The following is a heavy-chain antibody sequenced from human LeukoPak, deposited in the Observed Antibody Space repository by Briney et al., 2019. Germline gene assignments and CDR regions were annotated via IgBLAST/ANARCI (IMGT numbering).Heavy chain of an antibody. Sequence: GGSLRLSCAASGFTFSSYGMHWVRQAPGKGLEWVAVISYDGSNKYYADSVKGRFTISRDNSKNTLYLQMNSLRAEDTAVYYCAKDYHYYYMDVWGKGTTVTVSS. V-gene: IGHV3-30*18. CDR3: AKDYHYYYMDV. CDR2: ISYDGSNK. J-gene: IGHJ6*03. D-gene: IGHD3-16*02. CDR1: GFTFSSYG.